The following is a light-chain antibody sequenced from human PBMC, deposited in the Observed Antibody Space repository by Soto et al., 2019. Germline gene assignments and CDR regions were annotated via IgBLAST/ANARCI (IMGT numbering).Light chain of an antibody. V-gene: IGKV3-15*01. J-gene: IGKJ5*01. CDR2: DTS. CDR1: QSVSIK. Sequence: EIVSTQSPATLSVSPGARSPLSGRASQSVSIKLAWYQQKPGQAPRLLIYDTSTRATGIPARFSGSGSGTEFTLTISSLQSEDFAVYYCQQYNNWPPITFGQGTRLEIK. CDR3: QQYNNWPPIT.